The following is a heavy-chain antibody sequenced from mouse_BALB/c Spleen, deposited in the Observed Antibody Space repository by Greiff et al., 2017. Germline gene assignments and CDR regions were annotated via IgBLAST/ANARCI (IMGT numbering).Heavy chain of an antibody. J-gene: IGHJ4*01. CDR1: GFTFSSFG. Sequence: EVQLVESGGGLVQPGGSRKLSCAASGFTFSSFGMHWVRQAPEKGLEWVAYISSGSSTIYYADTVKGRFTISRDNPKNTLFLQMTSLRSEDTAMYYCATGTGAMDYWGQGTSVTVSS. CDR2: ISSGSSTI. CDR3: ATGTGAMDY. D-gene: IGHD4-1*01. V-gene: IGHV5-17*02.